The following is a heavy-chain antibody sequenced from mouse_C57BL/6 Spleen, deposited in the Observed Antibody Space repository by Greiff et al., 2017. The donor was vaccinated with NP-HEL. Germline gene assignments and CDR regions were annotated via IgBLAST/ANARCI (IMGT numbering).Heavy chain of an antibody. V-gene: IGHV1-52*01. Sequence: QVQLQQPGAELVRPGSSVKLSCKASGYTFTSYWMHWVKQRPIQGLEWIGNIDPSDSETHYNQKFKDKATLTVDKSSSTAYMQLSSLTSEDSAVYYCITAQATGYFDYWGQGTTLTVSS. CDR2: IDPSDSET. J-gene: IGHJ2*01. D-gene: IGHD3-2*02. CDR3: ITAQATGYFDY. CDR1: GYTFTSYW.